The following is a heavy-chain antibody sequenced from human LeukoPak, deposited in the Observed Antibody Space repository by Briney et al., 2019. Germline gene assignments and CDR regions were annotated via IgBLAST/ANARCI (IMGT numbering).Heavy chain of an antibody. Sequence: SETLSLTCAVYGGSFSGYYWSWIRQPPGKGLEWIGEINHSGSTNYNPSLKSRVTISVDTSKNQFSLKLSSVTAADTAVYYCARGRTGYHLLPTKKDYSYYYVDVWDKGTTVTVSS. CDR3: ARGRTGYHLLPTKKDYSYYYVDV. CDR2: INHSGST. J-gene: IGHJ6*03. D-gene: IGHD2-2*01. CDR1: GGSFSGYY. V-gene: IGHV4-34*01.